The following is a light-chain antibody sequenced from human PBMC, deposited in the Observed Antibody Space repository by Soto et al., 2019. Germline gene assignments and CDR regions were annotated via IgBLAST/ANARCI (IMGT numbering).Light chain of an antibody. CDR3: SSYTTSSTVV. CDR1: SSDVGGYNY. Sequence: QSALTQPASVSGSPGQSITVSCTGTSSDVGGYNYVSWYQQHTGKAPKLMIYDVSYRPSGVSHRFSGSKSGNTASLTISGLQAEDEADYYCSSYTTSSTVVFGGGTKVTVL. CDR2: DVS. J-gene: IGLJ2*01. V-gene: IGLV2-14*01.